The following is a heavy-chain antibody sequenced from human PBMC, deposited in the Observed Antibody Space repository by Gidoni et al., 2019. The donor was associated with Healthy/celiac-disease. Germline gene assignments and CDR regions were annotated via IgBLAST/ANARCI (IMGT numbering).Heavy chain of an antibody. CDR1: GGSISSSY. Sequence: QVQLQESGPGLVKPSETLSLTCTVSGGSISSSYWSWIRQPAGKGLEWIGRIYTSGSTNYNPSLKSRVTMSVDTSKNQFSLKLSSVTAADTAVYYCARADAIFGHCSSTSCQRGWFDPWGQGTLVTVSS. CDR3: ARADAIFGHCSSTSCQRGWFDP. J-gene: IGHJ5*02. D-gene: IGHD2-2*01. V-gene: IGHV4-4*07. CDR2: IYTSGST.